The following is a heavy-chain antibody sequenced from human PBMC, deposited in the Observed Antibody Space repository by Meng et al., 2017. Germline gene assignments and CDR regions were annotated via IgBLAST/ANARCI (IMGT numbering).Heavy chain of an antibody. D-gene: IGHD3-22*01. V-gene: IGHV3-13*01. Sequence: GGSLRLSCAASGFTFSSYDMHWVRQATGKGLEWVSAIGTAGDTYYPGSVKGRFTISRENAKNSLYLQMNSLRAGDTAVYYCARDLVVQVTMIVVVITTTLMYYFDYWGQGTRVTVSS. CDR2: IGTAGDT. CDR3: ARDLVVQVTMIVVVITTTLMYYFDY. CDR1: GFTFSSYD. J-gene: IGHJ4*02.